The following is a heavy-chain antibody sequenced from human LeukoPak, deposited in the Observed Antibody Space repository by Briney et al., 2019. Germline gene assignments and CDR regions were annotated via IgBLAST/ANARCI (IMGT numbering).Heavy chain of an antibody. CDR1: GFTFSDYA. J-gene: IGHJ4*02. D-gene: IGHD4-23*01. Sequence: GGSLRLSCAAPGFTFSDYAMSWVRQAPGKGLEWISAISGTGGSGDSTYYADSVKGRFTISRDNSKTTLYLQMNSLRAEDTAVYYCAKDFYSVTYPRFDYWGQGTLVTVSS. V-gene: IGHV3-23*01. CDR3: AKDFYSVTYPRFDY. CDR2: ISGTGGSGDST.